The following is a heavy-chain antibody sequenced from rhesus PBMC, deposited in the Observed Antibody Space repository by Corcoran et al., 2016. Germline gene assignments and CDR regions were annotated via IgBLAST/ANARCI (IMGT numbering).Heavy chain of an antibody. CDR1: GASISSDY. CDR3: ARVYSSSPDV. V-gene: IGHV4S2*01. Sequence: QVQLQEAGPGLVKPSETLPLTCAVPGASISSDYWSRIRPAPGTGLEWIGRIYGSGGSTDYNPSLKSRVTISIDTSKNQFSLKLNSVTAADTAVYYCARVYSSSPDVWGRGVLVTVSS. CDR2: IYGSGGST. D-gene: IGHD6-43*01. J-gene: IGHJ5-2*02.